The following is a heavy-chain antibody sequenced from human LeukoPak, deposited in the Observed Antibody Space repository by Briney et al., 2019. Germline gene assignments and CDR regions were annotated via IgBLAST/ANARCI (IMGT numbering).Heavy chain of an antibody. D-gene: IGHD1-26*01. CDR1: GGSISSYY. J-gene: IGHJ4*02. CDR2: IYHSGST. CDR3: ARSGSGSYYDFDY. Sequence: SETLSLTCTVSGGSISSYYWSWIRQPPGKGLEWIGSIYHSGSTYYNPSLKSRVTISVDTSKNQFSLKLSSVTAADTAVYYCARSGSGSYYDFDYWGQGTLVTVSS. V-gene: IGHV4-59*08.